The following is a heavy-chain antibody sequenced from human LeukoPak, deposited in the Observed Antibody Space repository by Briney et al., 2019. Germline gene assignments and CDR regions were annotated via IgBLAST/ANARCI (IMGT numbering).Heavy chain of an antibody. D-gene: IGHD3-3*01. Sequence: SQTLSLTCIVSGGSISSGGHYWSWIRQHPGKGLEWIGYINYSGSTYYNPSLKSRVTISVDTSQNQFSLKLSSVTAADTAVYYCARDEAIFGAGYYYGMDVWGQGTTVTVSS. V-gene: IGHV4-31*03. CDR3: ARDEAIFGAGYYYGMDV. CDR2: INYSGST. CDR1: GGSISSGGHY. J-gene: IGHJ6*02.